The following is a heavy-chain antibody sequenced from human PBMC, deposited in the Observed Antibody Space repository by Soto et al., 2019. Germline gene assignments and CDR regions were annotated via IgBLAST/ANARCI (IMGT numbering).Heavy chain of an antibody. CDR1: GVSFSGYC. V-gene: IGHV4-34*01. CDR3: ASDILTGYWIP. J-gene: IGHJ4*02. CDR2: INHSGST. D-gene: IGHD3-9*01. Sequence: SETLSLTCAVYGVSFSGYCWSWIRQPPGKGLEWIGEINHSGSTNYNPSLKSRVTISVDTSKNQFSLKLSSVTAADTAVYYCASDILTGYWIPWGQGTLVTVSS.